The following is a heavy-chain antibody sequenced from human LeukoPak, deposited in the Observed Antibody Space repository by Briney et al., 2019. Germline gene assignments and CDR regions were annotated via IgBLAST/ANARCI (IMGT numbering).Heavy chain of an antibody. CDR3: ARDLSDRGGSSYGFDY. CDR2: INWNGGST. D-gene: IGHD5-18*01. J-gene: IGHJ4*02. V-gene: IGHV3-20*04. Sequence: GGSLRLSCAASGFTFDDYGMSWVRQAPGKGLEWVSGINWNGGSTGYADSVKGRFTISRDNAKNSLYLQMNSLRAEDTALYYCARDLSDRGGSSYGFDYWGQGTLVTVSS. CDR1: GFTFDDYG.